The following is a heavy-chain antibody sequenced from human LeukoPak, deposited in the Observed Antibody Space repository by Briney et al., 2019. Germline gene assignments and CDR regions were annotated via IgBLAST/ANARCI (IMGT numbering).Heavy chain of an antibody. CDR3: ARAPITSPFYFDY. CDR2: INWSGGST. D-gene: IGHD2-2*01. J-gene: IGHJ4*02. CDR1: GFAFDEHG. Sequence: GGSQRLSCTASGFAFDEHGMSWVRLVPGKGLEWVSGINWSGGSTGYADPLRGRFTISRDNAKNSLYLQMDSLRAEDTALYYCARAPITSPFYFDYWGQGTLVTVSS. V-gene: IGHV3-20*04.